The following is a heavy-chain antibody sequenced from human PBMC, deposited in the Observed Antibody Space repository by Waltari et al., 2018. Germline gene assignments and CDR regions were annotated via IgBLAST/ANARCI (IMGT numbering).Heavy chain of an antibody. V-gene: IGHV4-39*01. CDR1: GGSISSSSYY. J-gene: IGHJ6*03. CDR3: ARREYYYYYMDV. CDR2: IYYSGST. D-gene: IGHD1-26*01. Sequence: QLQLQESGPGLVKPSETLSLTCTVSGGSISSSSYYRGWIRQPPGKGLEWIGSIYYSGSTYYNPSLKSRVTISVDTSKNQFSLKLSSVTAADTAVYYCARREYYYYYMDVWGKGTTVTVSS.